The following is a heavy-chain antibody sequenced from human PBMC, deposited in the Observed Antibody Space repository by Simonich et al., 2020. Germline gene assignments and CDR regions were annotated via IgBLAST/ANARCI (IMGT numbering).Heavy chain of an antibody. V-gene: IGHV3-21*01. CDR2: ISSSSSYI. CDR3: ARARGDSSSWYFDY. CDR1: GFTFSSYS. J-gene: IGHJ4*02. D-gene: IGHD6-13*01. Sequence: EVQLVESGGGLVKPGGSLRLSCAASGFTFSSYSMNWVRQAPGKGRGLVSTISSSSSYIYYADSVKGRFTISRDNAKTSLYLQMNSLRAEDTAVYYCARARGDSSSWYFDYWGQGTLVTVSS.